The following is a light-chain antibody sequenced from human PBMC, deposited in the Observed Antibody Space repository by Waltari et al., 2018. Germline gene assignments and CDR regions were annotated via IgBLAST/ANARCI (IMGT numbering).Light chain of an antibody. J-gene: IGKJ3*01. CDR1: QSVSSSY. V-gene: IGKV3-20*01. CDR2: GAS. Sequence: EIVLTQSPGTLSLSPGERATLSCRASQSVSSSYLAWYQQKPCQAPKPLIYGASNRATCIPDRFSGSGAGTDFTLTISRLEPEDFAVYYCQQYGSSPPTFGPGTKVDIK. CDR3: QQYGSSPPT.